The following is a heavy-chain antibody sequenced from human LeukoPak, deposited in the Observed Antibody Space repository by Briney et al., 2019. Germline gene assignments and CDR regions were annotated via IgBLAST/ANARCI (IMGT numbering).Heavy chain of an antibody. D-gene: IGHD2-15*01. J-gene: IGHJ5*02. V-gene: IGHV4-61*02. Sequence: SQTLSLTCTVSGGSISSGSYYWSWIRQPAGKGLEWIGRIYTSGSTNYNPSLKSRVTISVDTSKNQFSLKLSSVTAADTAVYYCARESSSHDWFDPWGQGTLVIVSS. CDR2: IYTSGST. CDR3: ARESSSHDWFDP. CDR1: GGSISSGSYY.